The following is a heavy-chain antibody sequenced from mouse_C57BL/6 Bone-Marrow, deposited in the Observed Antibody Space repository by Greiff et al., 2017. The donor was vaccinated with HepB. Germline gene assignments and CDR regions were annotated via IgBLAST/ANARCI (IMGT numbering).Heavy chain of an antibody. J-gene: IGHJ1*03. Sequence: VQLQQSGPELVKPGASVKISCKASGYTFTDYYMNWVKQSHGKSLEWIGDINPNNGGTSYNQKFKGKATLTVDKSSSTAYMELRSLTSEDSAVYYCGWLLRDWYFDVWGTGTTVTVSS. CDR3: GWLLRDWYFDV. D-gene: IGHD2-3*01. CDR1: GYTFTDYY. V-gene: IGHV1-26*01. CDR2: INPNNGGT.